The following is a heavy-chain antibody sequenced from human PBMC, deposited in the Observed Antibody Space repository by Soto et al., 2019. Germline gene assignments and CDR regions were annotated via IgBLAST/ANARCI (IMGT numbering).Heavy chain of an antibody. V-gene: IGHV1-46*02. D-gene: IGHD4-17*01. CDR3: ARGPDDSDVPRWDY. Sequence: QVPLMQSGAEVRKPGASVRLSCETSGYNFNQYYIHWVRQAPGQGLEWMGIINLRGGTTEYAQKFRGRVTVTGDTSTRTAYMELRSLRSDDTAIYFCARGPDDSDVPRWDYWGQGTLVTVSS. CDR2: INLRGGTT. CDR1: GYNFNQYY. J-gene: IGHJ4*02.